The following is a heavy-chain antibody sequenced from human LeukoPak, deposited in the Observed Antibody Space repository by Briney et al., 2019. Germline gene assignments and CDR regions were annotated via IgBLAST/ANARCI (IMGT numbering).Heavy chain of an antibody. D-gene: IGHD1-26*01. CDR3: ARRGSYYRVDN. V-gene: IGHV3-48*03. CDR1: GLTVSSNY. CDR2: ISSSGSTI. J-gene: IGHJ4*02. Sequence: GGSLRLSCAASGLTVSSNYMNWVRQAPGKGLEWVSYISSSGSTIYYADSVKGRFTISRDNAKNSLYLQMNSLRAEDTAVYYCARRGSYYRVDNWGQGTLVTVSS.